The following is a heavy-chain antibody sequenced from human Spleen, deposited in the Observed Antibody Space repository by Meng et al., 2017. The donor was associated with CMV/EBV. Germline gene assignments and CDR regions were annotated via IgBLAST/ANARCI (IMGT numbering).Heavy chain of an antibody. CDR2: ISSSSSTI. CDR1: GFTFGDYV. V-gene: IGHV3-48*04. D-gene: IGHD6-6*01. J-gene: IGHJ6*02. Sequence: GESLKISCTTSGFTFGDYVMTWVRQAPGKGLEWVSYISSSSSTIYYADSVKGRFTISRDNAKNSLYLQMNSLRAEDTAVYYCARDRGYSSSSWYYYGMDVWGQGTTVTVSS. CDR3: ARDRGYSSSSWYYYGMDV.